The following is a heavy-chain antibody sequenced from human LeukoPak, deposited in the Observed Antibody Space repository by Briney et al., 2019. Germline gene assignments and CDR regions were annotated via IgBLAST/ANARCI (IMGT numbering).Heavy chain of an antibody. D-gene: IGHD4-17*01. V-gene: IGHV3-74*01. CDR3: ARDHYVSGYYFDY. Sequence: GGSLRLSCAASGFIFSSYWMHWVRQAPAKGLVWVSRINSDGSSTDYADSVKGRFTISRDNARNTLYLQMNSLRAEDTAVYYCARDHYVSGYYFDYWGRGTLVTVSS. CDR1: GFIFSSYW. J-gene: IGHJ4*02. CDR2: INSDGSST.